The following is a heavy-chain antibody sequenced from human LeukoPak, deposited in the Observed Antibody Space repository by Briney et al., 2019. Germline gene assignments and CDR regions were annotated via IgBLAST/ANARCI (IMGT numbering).Heavy chain of an antibody. CDR2: NYSGGST. V-gene: IGHV3-66*01. CDR3: ASGPRLYSSSWYH. Sequence: GGSLRLSCAASGFTVSSNYMSWVRQAPGKGLEWVSVNYSGGSTYYADSVKGRFTISRDNSKNTLYLQMNSLRAEDTAVYYCASGPRLYSSSWYHWGQGTLVTVSS. J-gene: IGHJ5*02. D-gene: IGHD6-13*01. CDR1: GFTVSSNY.